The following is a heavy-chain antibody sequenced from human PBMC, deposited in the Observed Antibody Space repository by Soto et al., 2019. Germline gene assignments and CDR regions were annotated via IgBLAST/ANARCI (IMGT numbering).Heavy chain of an antibody. CDR2: IYTSGST. V-gene: IGHV4-4*07. J-gene: IGHJ5*02. D-gene: IGHD3-3*01. CDR1: GGTINSGDYF. CDR3: ARDEVIRNWFDP. Sequence: SETLSLTCSVSGGTINSGDYFWSWIRQPAGKGLEWIGRIYTSGSTNYNPSLKSRVTMSVDTSKNQFSLKLSSVTAADTAVYYCARDEVIRNWFDPWGQGTLVTVSS.